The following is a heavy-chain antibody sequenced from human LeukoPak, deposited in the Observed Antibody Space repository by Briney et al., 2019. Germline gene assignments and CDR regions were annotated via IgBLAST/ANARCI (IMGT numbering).Heavy chain of an antibody. J-gene: IGHJ4*02. CDR1: GFTFDDFT. D-gene: IGHD5-12*01. V-gene: IGHV3-43*01. Sequence: GGSLTLSCAASGFTFDDFTMHWVRQGPGKGLEWVSLITWDGGYSYYADSVKGRFTVSRDNSENSLYLQMNSLRTEDTALYYCARASGYHYYFDYWGQGTLVAASS. CDR2: ITWDGGYS. CDR3: ARASGYHYYFDY.